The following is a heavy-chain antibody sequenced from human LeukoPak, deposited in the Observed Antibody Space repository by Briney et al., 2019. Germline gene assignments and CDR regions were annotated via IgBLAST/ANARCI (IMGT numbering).Heavy chain of an antibody. J-gene: IGHJ4*02. CDR2: INHSGST. CDR3: ARKRGSYVFDH. V-gene: IGHV4-34*01. D-gene: IGHD1-26*01. Sequence: SETLSLTCAVYGGSFSGYYWSWIRQPPGKGLEWIGEINHSGSTNYNPSLKSRVTISVDTSKNQFSLKLSSVTAADTAVYYCARKRGSYVFDHWGQGTLVTVSS. CDR1: GGSFSGYY.